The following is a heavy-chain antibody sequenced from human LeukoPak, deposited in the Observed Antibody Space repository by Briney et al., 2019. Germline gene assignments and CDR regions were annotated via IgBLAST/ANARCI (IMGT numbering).Heavy chain of an antibody. CDR1: GYSFNTYW. J-gene: IGHJ5*02. CDR3: ARLPSMVRGVIFWFDP. D-gene: IGHD3-10*01. Sequence: GESLKISCKGSGYSFNTYWIGWVRQMPGKGLECMGIIYPGDSDTKYSPSFQGQVTISADKSISTAYLQWSSLKASDTAMYYCARLPSMVRGVIFWFDPWGQGTLVTVSS. CDR2: IYPGDSDT. V-gene: IGHV5-51*01.